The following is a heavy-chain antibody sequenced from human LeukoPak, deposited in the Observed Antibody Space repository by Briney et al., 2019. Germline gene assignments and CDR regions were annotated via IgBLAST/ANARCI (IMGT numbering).Heavy chain of an antibody. J-gene: IGHJ4*02. CDR1: GYTFTSYE. CDR3: AASTTVTTGEY. D-gene: IGHD4-17*01. V-gene: IGHV1-8*01. Sequence: ASVNVSYKASGYTFTSYEINWVRQAPGQGLEWIGWMNPHSGDTDYAQKFQARVTMTRDASTATAYMELSSLRSEDTAVYYCAASTTVTTGEYWGQGTLVTVSS. CDR2: MNPHSGDT.